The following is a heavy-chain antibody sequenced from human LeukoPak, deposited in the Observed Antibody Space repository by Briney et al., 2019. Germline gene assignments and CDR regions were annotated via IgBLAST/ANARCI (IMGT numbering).Heavy chain of an antibody. J-gene: IGHJ4*02. D-gene: IGHD2-15*01. Sequence: ASVKVSCKASGYTFTGYYMFWVRQAPGQGLEWMGWINPNTGATKYAQNFQGRVTLTRDTSIRTTFMELSSLRSDDTAFYYCARDEGFCNGDNHYPDLGYWGQGTLVTVPS. V-gene: IGHV1-2*02. CDR2: INPNTGAT. CDR3: ARDEGFCNGDNHYPDLGY. CDR1: GYTFTGYY.